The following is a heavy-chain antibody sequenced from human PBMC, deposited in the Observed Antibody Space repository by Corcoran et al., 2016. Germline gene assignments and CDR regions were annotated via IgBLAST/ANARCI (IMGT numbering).Heavy chain of an antibody. CDR2: INPSGGRT. Sequence: QVQLVQSGAEVKKPGASVKVSCKASGYTFTSYYMHWVRQAPGQGLEWMGIINPSGGRTSYAQKFQGRVTMTRDTSTSTVYMELSSLRSEDTAVYYCAREAGAGTRFPYFYGMDVWGQGTTVTVSS. V-gene: IGHV1-46*01. J-gene: IGHJ6*02. D-gene: IGHD1-7*01. CDR1: GYTFTSYY. CDR3: AREAGAGTRFPYFYGMDV.